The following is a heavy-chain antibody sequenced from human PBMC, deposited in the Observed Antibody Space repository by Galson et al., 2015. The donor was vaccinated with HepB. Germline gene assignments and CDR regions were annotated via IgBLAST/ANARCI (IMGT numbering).Heavy chain of an antibody. CDR1: GFTVSSNY. CDR2: IKSKTDGGTT. D-gene: IGHD1-26*01. J-gene: IGHJ6*02. Sequence: SLRLSCAASGFTVSSNYMSWVRQAPGKGLEWVGRIKSKTDGGTTDYAAPVKGRFTISRDDSKNTLYLQMNSLKTEDTAVYYCTTEQSGSYYLYYYYGMDVWGQGTTVTVSS. CDR3: TTEQSGSYYLYYYYGMDV. V-gene: IGHV3-15*01.